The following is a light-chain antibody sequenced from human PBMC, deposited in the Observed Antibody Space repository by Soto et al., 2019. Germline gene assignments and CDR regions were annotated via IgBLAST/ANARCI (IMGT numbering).Light chain of an antibody. V-gene: IGKV3-11*01. J-gene: IGKJ1*01. CDR1: QSVSSY. CDR3: QQRTNKFWT. CDR2: DAS. Sequence: EVVLTQSPATLSLSPGERATLSCRASQSVSSYLAWYQQQPGQAPRLLIYDASTRATGIPARFSGSGSGTDFTLTISSLEPEDFAVYYCQQRTNKFWTCGQGTKAEIK.